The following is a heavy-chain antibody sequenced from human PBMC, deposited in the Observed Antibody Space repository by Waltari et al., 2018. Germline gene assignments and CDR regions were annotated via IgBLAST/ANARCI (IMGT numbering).Heavy chain of an antibody. CDR3: ARRGYDFWSGYHDAFDI. CDR2: IYHSGST. D-gene: IGHD3-3*01. CDR1: GYSISSGYY. Sequence: QVQLQESGPGLVKPSETLSLPCVVSGYSISSGYYWGWIRQPPGKGLEWIGSIYHSGSTYYNPSLKSRVTISVDTSKNQFSLKLSSVTAADTAVYYCARRGYDFWSGYHDAFDIWGQGTMVTVSS. J-gene: IGHJ3*02. V-gene: IGHV4-38-2*01.